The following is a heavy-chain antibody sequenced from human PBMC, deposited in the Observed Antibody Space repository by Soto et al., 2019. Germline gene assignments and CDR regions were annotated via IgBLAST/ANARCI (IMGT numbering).Heavy chain of an antibody. CDR1: GYIFTTYS. J-gene: IGHJ4*02. CDR3: ARGPQTSDF. CDR2: INTYNGKT. Sequence: QVQLVQSGAEVKKPGDSVKVSCKTSGYIFTTYSIAWVRQAPGQGLEWMGWINTYNGKTHYAQKFQGRVSVTTDRSTGTVYMELRSLTFDDTAVYYCARGPQTSDFWGQGTLVTVSS. D-gene: IGHD2-2*01. V-gene: IGHV1-18*04.